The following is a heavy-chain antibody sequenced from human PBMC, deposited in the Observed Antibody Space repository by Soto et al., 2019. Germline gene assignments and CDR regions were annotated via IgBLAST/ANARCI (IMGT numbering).Heavy chain of an antibody. Sequence: ASVKVSFKASGYTFTSYGISWVRQAPGQGLEWMGWISAYNGNTNYAQKLQGRVTMTTDTSTSTAYMELRSLRSDDTAVYYCARERYSGYDGYYYYYMDVWGKGTTVTVS. CDR3: ARERYSGYDGYYYYYMDV. CDR2: ISAYNGNT. CDR1: GYTFTSYG. J-gene: IGHJ6*03. D-gene: IGHD5-12*01. V-gene: IGHV1-18*01.